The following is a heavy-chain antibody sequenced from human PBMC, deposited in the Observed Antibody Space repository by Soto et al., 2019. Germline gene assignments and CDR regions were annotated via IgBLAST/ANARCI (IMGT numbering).Heavy chain of an antibody. CDR2: IFPGDSDT. V-gene: IGHV5-51*01. CDR3: ARRRSDILSGPPGTLDY. D-gene: IGHD3-9*01. J-gene: IGHJ4*01. Sequence: PGESLKISCKASGYSFTTNWIGWVRQMPGKGLEWMGIIFPGDSDTRYSPSFQGQVTISADKSISTAYLQWSSLKASDTAMYYCARRRSDILSGPPGTLDYWGPGTLVTVSS. CDR1: GYSFTTNW.